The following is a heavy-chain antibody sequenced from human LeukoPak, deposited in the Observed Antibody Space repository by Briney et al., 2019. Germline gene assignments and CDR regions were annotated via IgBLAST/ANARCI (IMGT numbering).Heavy chain of an antibody. CDR1: GGSINTYY. CDR2: LDYDGNT. J-gene: IGHJ5*02. CDR3: ARDSGATPNQINWFDP. V-gene: IGHV4-59*01. D-gene: IGHD1-26*01. Sequence: SETLSLTCAVSGGSINTYYWAWIRQPPGKGLEWIGYLDYDGNTNYNPSLKGRVTISVDTSKTQLSLKLASLTAEDTAVYYCARDSGATPNQINWFDPWVQATLVTVSS.